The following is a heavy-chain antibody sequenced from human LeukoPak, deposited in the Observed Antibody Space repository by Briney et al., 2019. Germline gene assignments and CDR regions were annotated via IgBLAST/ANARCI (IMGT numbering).Heavy chain of an antibody. D-gene: IGHD6-13*01. CDR2: IKYDGDEE. V-gene: IGHV3-7*01. Sequence: GGSLRLSCAASGFTFSDYWMSWMRQAPGKGLEWVANIKYDGDEEYYVDSVKGRFTISRDNAKNSLYLQLNSLRVEDTAVYYCKSGGAAPGSFDNWSQGTLVTVSP. CDR3: KSGGAAPGSFDN. J-gene: IGHJ4*02. CDR1: GFTFSDYW.